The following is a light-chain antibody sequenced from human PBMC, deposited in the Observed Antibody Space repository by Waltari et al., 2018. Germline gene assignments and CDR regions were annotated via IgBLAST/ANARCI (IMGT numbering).Light chain of an antibody. CDR1: QSFRRS. Sequence: SCRASQSFRRSLAWYQQKAGQAPRLLIYGASSRATGIPDRFSGSGSGTDFSLTISRLEPEDFAVYYCQHYVRLPATFGQGTKVEI. CDR3: QHYVRLPAT. V-gene: IGKV3-20*01. CDR2: GAS. J-gene: IGKJ1*01.